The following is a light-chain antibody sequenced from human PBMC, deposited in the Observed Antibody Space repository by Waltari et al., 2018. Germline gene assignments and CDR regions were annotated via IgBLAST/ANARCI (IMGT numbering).Light chain of an antibody. V-gene: IGKV1-39*01. CDR2: AAS. CDR3: QQNFATPWT. CDR1: QSISTS. J-gene: IGKJ1*01. Sequence: DIQMTQSPSSLSASVGDRVTIACRASQSISTSVNWYQQTEGKAPKALIYAASTLQSGVPSRFSGSGSGTDFTLTISGLQPEDVATYYCQQNFATPWTFGRGTKVEIE.